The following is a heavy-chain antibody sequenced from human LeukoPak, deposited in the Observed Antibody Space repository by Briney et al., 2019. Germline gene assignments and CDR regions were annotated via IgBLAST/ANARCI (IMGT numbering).Heavy chain of an antibody. CDR1: GGSISSGDYY. V-gene: IGHV4-30-4*08. CDR3: ARESRITIFGVVTYYFDY. CDR2: IYYSGST. D-gene: IGHD3-3*01. J-gene: IGHJ4*02. Sequence: PSETLSLTCTVSGGSISSGDYYWSWIRQPPGKGLEWIGYIYYSGSTYYNPSLKSRVTISVDTSKNQFSLKLSSVTAADTAVYYCARESRITIFGVVTYYFDYWGQGTLVTVPS.